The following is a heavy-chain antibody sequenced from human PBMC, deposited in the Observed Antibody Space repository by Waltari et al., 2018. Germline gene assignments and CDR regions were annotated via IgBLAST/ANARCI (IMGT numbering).Heavy chain of an antibody. CDR1: DGSLSSSSW. V-gene: IGHV4-4*02. D-gene: IGHD6-13*01. J-gene: IGHJ4*02. CDR3: AGGSSMQQLMRY. CDR2: IFPSGST. Sequence: QLQLQESGPGLLKPSETLSLTCHVSDGSLSSSSWWRWMRQSPGKGLEWIGEIFPSGSTNYNPSLESRVTISQDYSKNQFSLKLNSVTAADTAVYYCAGGSSMQQLMRYWGQGILVTVSS.